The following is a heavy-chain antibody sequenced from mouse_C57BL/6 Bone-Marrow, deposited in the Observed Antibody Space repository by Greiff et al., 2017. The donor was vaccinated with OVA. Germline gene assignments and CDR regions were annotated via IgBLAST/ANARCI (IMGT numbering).Heavy chain of an antibody. CDR3: AKKGYYCNYDYYAMDY. CDR2: IWSGGST. J-gene: IGHJ4*01. CDR1: GFSLTSYG. D-gene: IGHD2-1*01. Sequence: QVQLKQSGPGLVQPSQSLSITCTVSGFSLTSYGVHWVRQSPGKGLEWLGVIWSGGSTDYNAAFMSRLSITKDNSKSQVFFKMNSLQADDTAIYYCAKKGYYCNYDYYAMDYWGQGTSVTVPS. V-gene: IGHV2-5*01.